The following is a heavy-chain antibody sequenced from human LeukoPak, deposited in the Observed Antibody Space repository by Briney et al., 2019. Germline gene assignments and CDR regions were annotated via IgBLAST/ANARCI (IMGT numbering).Heavy chain of an antibody. CDR3: ARGSGWYGGAFDI. J-gene: IGHJ3*02. V-gene: IGHV4-34*01. CDR1: GGSFSGYY. Sequence: SETLSLTCAVYGGSFSGYYWSWIRQPPGKGLEWLGEINHSGSTNYNPSLKSRVTISVDTSKNQFSLKLSSVTAADTAVYYWARGSGWYGGAFDIWGQGTMVTVSS. CDR2: INHSGST. D-gene: IGHD6-19*01.